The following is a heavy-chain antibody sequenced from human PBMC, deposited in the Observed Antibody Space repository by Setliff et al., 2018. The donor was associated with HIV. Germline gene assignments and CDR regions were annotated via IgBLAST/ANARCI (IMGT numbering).Heavy chain of an antibody. D-gene: IGHD6-6*01. Sequence: PGGSLRLSCVASGFTLSHHEMSWVRQAPGKGLEWVANIKQDGSEKYYVDSVKGRFTISRDNAKSALYLQMNSLRAEDTAVYFCARDSSMTPFEDWGQGTLVTVSS. J-gene: IGHJ4*02. V-gene: IGHV3-7*01. CDR3: ARDSSMTPFED. CDR2: IKQDGSEK. CDR1: GFTLSHHE.